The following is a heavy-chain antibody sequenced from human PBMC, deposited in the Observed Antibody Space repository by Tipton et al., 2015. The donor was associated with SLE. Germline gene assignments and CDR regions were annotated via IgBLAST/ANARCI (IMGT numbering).Heavy chain of an antibody. Sequence: TLSLTCTVSGGSISSHYWSWIRQPPGKRLEWIGYIYYSGSTNYNPSLKSRVTISVDTSKNQFSLSLSSVTAADTAVYYCARVEKDYYYGMDVWGQGTTVTVSS. CDR1: GGSISSHY. CDR2: IYYSGST. V-gene: IGHV4-59*08. CDR3: ARVEKDYYYGMDV. J-gene: IGHJ6*02. D-gene: IGHD5-24*01.